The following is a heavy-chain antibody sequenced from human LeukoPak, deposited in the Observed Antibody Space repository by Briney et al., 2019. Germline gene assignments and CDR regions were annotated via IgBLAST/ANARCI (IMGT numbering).Heavy chain of an antibody. Sequence: QSGGSLRLSCAASGFTFSSYAMSWVRQAPGKGLEWVSAISGSGGSTYYADSVKGRFTISRDNSKNTLYLQMNSLRAEDTAVYYCAKIEIPGTPNYYGMDAWGQGTTVTVSS. CDR1: GFTFSSYA. V-gene: IGHV3-23*01. J-gene: IGHJ6*02. D-gene: IGHD1-14*01. CDR3: AKIEIPGTPNYYGMDA. CDR2: ISGSGGST.